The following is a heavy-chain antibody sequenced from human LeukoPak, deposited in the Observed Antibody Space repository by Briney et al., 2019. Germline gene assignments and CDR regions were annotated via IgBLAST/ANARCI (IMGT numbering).Heavy chain of an antibody. D-gene: IGHD2-15*01. CDR1: GFTFRSYS. Sequence: GGSLRLSCGASGFTFRSYSMSWVRQAPGKGLEWISYISTGGSTMYYADSVKGRCTIARDDAQNSLSLQMNSLRADDTAVYYCIKEAGYCSGGGCYRWFDSWGQGTLVTVSS. CDR3: IKEAGYCSGGGCYRWFDS. CDR2: ISTGGSTM. V-gene: IGHV3-48*01. J-gene: IGHJ5*01.